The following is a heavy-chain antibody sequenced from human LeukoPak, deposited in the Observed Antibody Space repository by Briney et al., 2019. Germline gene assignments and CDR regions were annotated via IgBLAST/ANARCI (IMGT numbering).Heavy chain of an antibody. Sequence: PGGSLRLSCAASGFTFSSYETNWVRQAPGKGLEWVAVISYDGSNKYYADSVKGRFTISRDNSKNTLYLQMNSLRAEDTAVYYCATMDLGLVPPAISDYWGQGTLVTVSS. CDR2: ISYDGSNK. CDR1: GFTFSSYE. J-gene: IGHJ4*02. V-gene: IGHV3-30*03. CDR3: ATMDLGLVPPAISDY. D-gene: IGHD2-2*01.